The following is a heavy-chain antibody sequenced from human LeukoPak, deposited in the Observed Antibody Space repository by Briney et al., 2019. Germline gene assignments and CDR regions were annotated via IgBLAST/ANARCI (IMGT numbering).Heavy chain of an antibody. J-gene: IGHJ6*03. D-gene: IGHD6-13*01. V-gene: IGHV4-34*01. CDR1: GGSFSGYY. CDR3: ARTLAAAGTPYYYYYMDV. CDR2: INHSGST. Sequence: PSETLSLTCAVYGGSFSGYYWSWIRQPPGKGLEWIGEINHSGSTNYNPSLKSRVTISVDTSKNQFSLKLSSVTAADTAVYYCARTLAAAGTPYYYYYMDVWGKGTTVTVSS.